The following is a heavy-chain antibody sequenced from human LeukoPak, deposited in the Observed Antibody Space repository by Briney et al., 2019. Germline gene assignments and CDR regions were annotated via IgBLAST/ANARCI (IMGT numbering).Heavy chain of an antibody. Sequence: GGSLRLSCAASGFTFSSYAMSWVRQAPGKGLEWVSAISGSGGSTYYAASVKGRFTISRDNSKNTLYLQMNSLRAEDTAVYYCAKTGDDFWSGYLAQFDYWGQGALVTVSS. CDR3: AKTGDDFWSGYLAQFDY. D-gene: IGHD3-3*01. J-gene: IGHJ4*02. V-gene: IGHV3-23*01. CDR1: GFTFSSYA. CDR2: ISGSGGST.